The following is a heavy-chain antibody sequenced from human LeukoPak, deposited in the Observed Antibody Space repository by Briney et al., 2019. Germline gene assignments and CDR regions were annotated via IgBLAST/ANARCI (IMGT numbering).Heavy chain of an antibody. D-gene: IGHD5-12*01. V-gene: IGHV4-59*08. J-gene: IGHJ4*02. CDR2: IYYTGST. Sequence: SETLSLTCTVSGGSISSYYWSWIRQPPGKGLDWIGYIYYTGSTNYNPSLKSRVTISVDTSKNQFSLKLSSVTAADTAVYYCARRDLDIVYFDYWGQGTLVTVSS. CDR1: GGSISSYY. CDR3: ARRDLDIVYFDY.